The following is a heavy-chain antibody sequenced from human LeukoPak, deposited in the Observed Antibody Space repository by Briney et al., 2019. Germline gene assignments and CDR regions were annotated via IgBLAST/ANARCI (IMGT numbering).Heavy chain of an antibody. V-gene: IGHV3-23*01. D-gene: IGHD3-10*01. Sequence: GGSLRLSCVVSGISLSNYGMTWVRQAPGKGLEWVSYISERGGSTTYADSVKGRFTISRDTSLNTLYLQMNNLRAEDTAVYFCAKRGVVIRGILVIGYHQGAYHYDFWGQGVLVTVSS. CDR3: AKRGVVIRGILVIGYHQGAYHYDF. CDR2: ISERGGST. CDR1: GISLSNYG. J-gene: IGHJ4*02.